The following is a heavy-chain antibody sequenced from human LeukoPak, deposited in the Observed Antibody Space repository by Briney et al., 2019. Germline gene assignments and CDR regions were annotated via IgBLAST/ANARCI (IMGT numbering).Heavy chain of an antibody. Sequence: PSETLSLICAVYGGSFSGYYWSWIRQPPGKGLEWIGEINHSGSTNYNPSLKSRVTISVDTSKNQFSLKLSSVTAADTAVYYCARGRDYDSSGYLNWFDPWGQGTLVTVSS. CDR2: INHSGST. J-gene: IGHJ5*02. CDR3: ARGRDYDSSGYLNWFDP. V-gene: IGHV4-34*01. CDR1: GGSFSGYY. D-gene: IGHD3-22*01.